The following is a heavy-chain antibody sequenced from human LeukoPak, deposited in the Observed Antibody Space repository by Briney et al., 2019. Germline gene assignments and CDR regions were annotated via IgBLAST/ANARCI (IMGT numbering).Heavy chain of an antibody. CDR2: IKQDGSEK. CDR3: ARIPVTIFGVVRGYYFDY. CDR1: GFTFSSYW. J-gene: IGHJ4*02. V-gene: IGHV3-7*01. D-gene: IGHD3-3*01. Sequence: GGSLRLSCAASGFTFSSYWLSWVRQAPGKGLEWVANIKQDGSEKYYVDSVKGRFTISRDNAKNSLYLQMNSLRAEDTAVYYCARIPVTIFGVVRGYYFDYWGQGTLVTVSS.